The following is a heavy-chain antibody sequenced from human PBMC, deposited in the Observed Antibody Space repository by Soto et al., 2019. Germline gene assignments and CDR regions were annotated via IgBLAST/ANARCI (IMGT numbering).Heavy chain of an antibody. V-gene: IGHV1-18*01. Sequence: ASVKVSCKASGYTFTSYGISWVRQAPGQGLEWMGWISTYNGNTNYAQKLQGRVTMTTDTSTSTAYMELRSLRSDDTAVYYCARDLYYYGSGSYLGYYYGMDVWGQGTTVTVSS. CDR2: ISTYNGNT. CDR3: ARDLYYYGSGSYLGYYYGMDV. CDR1: GYTFTSYG. J-gene: IGHJ6*02. D-gene: IGHD3-10*01.